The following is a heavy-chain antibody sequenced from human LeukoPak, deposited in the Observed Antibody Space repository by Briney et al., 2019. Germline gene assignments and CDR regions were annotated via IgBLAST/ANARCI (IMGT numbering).Heavy chain of an antibody. V-gene: IGHV1-24*01. CDR1: GYTLTELS. CDR2: FDPEDGET. CDR3: ATAKYSSSWYNY. J-gene: IGHJ4*02. Sequence: ASVKVSCKVSGYTLTELSMHWVRQAPGKGLEWMGGFDPEDGETIYAQKFQGRVTMTEDTSTDTAYMELSSLRSEDTAVYYCATAKYSSSWYNYWGQGNPGHRLL. D-gene: IGHD6-13*01.